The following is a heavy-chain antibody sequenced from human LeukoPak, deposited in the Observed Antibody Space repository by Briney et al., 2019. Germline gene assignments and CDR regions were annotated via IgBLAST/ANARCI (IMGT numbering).Heavy chain of an antibody. CDR1: SYW. CDR2: IYYSGST. V-gene: IGHV4-39*07. Sequence: SYWMSWVRQPPGKGLEWIGSIYYSGSTYYNPSLKSRVTISVDTSKNQFSLKLSSVTAADTAVYYCARDPRSRLLWFGVFDYWAREPWSPSPQ. CDR3: ARDPRSRLLWFGVFDY. D-gene: IGHD3-10*01. J-gene: IGHJ4*02.